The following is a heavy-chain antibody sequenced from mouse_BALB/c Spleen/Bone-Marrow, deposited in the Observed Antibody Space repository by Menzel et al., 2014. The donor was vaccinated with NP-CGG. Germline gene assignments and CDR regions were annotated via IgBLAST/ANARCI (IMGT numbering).Heavy chain of an antibody. Sequence: GQVVESGPGLVQPSQRLSITCTVSGFSLTSYGVHWARQSPGKCLEWLGGLYSGGSTVYNVALISRLSISKANSKNQVLFKMNSLQANDTAIYYCARKPGFAYWGQWILVPGSA. CDR2: LYSGGST. CDR3: ARKPGFAY. CDR1: GFSLTSYG. V-gene: IGHV2-2*02. J-gene: IGHJ3*01.